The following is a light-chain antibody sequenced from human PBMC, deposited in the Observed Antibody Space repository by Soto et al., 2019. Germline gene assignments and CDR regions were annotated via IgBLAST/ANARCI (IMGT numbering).Light chain of an antibody. CDR1: SSNIGGYT. CDR3: AAWDDSLNGLYV. V-gene: IGLV1-44*01. CDR2: SND. Sequence: QSVRTQPPSASGTPGQRVTVSCSGSSSNIGGYTVNWYQQLPGTAPKLLIFSNDRRPSGVPDRFSGSKSGTSASLAISGLQSEDEAEYYCAAWDDSLNGLYVFGTGTKVTVL. J-gene: IGLJ1*01.